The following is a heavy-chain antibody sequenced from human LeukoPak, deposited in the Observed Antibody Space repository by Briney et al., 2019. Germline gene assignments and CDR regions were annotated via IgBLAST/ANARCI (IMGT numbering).Heavy chain of an antibody. CDR1: GFTVSSNY. CDR3: AKSDFWSGYYMEPFDY. J-gene: IGHJ4*02. Sequence: PGGSLRLSCAASGFTVSSNYMSWVRQAPGKGLEWVSVIYSGGSTYYADSVKGRFTISRDNSKNTLYLQMNSLRAEDTAVYYCAKSDFWSGYYMEPFDYWGQGTLVTVSS. D-gene: IGHD3-3*01. V-gene: IGHV3-53*01. CDR2: IYSGGST.